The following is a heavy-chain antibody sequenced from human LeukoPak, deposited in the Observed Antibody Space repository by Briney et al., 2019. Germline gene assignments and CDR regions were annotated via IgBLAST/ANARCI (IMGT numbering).Heavy chain of an antibody. CDR1: GGSISSYY. V-gene: IGHV4-59*01. Sequence: SETLSLTCTVSGGSISSYYWSWIRQPPGKGLEWIGYIYYSGSTNYNPSLKSRVTISVDTSKNLFSLKLSSVTAADTAVYYCAREREGYHYGMDVWGQGTTVTVSS. D-gene: IGHD2-2*01. J-gene: IGHJ6*02. CDR2: IYYSGST. CDR3: AREREGYHYGMDV.